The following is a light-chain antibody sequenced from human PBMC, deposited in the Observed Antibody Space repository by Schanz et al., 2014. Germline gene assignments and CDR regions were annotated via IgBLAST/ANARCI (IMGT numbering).Light chain of an antibody. CDR3: FSFTYSRTRV. Sequence: QSALTQPPSASGSPGQSVTISCTGTSSDIGRYNYVSWYQHHPGKAPKLLIYDVTKRPSGVPDRFSGSKSGNTASLTVSGLQAEDEADYYCFSFTYSRTRVFGGGTKLTVL. V-gene: IGLV2-8*01. CDR1: SSDIGRYNY. J-gene: IGLJ3*02. CDR2: DVT.